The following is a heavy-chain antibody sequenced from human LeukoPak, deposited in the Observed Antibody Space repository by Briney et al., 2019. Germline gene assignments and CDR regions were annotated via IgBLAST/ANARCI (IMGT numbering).Heavy chain of an antibody. D-gene: IGHD3-22*01. CDR1: GGSISSGDYY. J-gene: IGHJ4*02. V-gene: IGHV4-30-4*01. CDR3: ARHYYYDSSGYYSEGFSFDY. CDR2: IYYSGST. Sequence: PSETLSLTCTVSGGSISSGDYYWSWIRQPPGKGLEWIGYIYYSGSTYYNPSLKSRVTISVDTSKNQFSLKLSSVTAADTAVYYCARHYYYDSSGYYSEGFSFDYWGQGTLVTVSS.